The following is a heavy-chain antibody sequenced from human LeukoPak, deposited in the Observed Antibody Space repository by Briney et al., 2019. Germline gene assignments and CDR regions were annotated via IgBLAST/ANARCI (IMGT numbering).Heavy chain of an antibody. D-gene: IGHD3-16*01. CDR2: ISAYNSNT. CDR3: ARDTSLYDYVWGSLFD. V-gene: IGHV1-18*01. CDR1: GYTFTSYG. J-gene: IGHJ4*02. Sequence: ASVKVSCKASGYTFTSYGISWVRQAPGQGLEWMGWISAYNSNTNYAQKLQGRVTMTTDTSTSTAYMELRSLRSDDTAVYYCARDTSLYDYVWGSLFDWGQGTLVTVSS.